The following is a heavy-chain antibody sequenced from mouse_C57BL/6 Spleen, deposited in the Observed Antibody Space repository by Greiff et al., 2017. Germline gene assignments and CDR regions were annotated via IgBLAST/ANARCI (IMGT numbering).Heavy chain of an antibody. D-gene: IGHD2-3*01. CDR2: MWRGGST. V-gene: IGHV2-5*01. CDR3: AKKGYDGYYFAY. J-gene: IGHJ3*01. Sequence: VQLQESGPGLVQPSQSLSITCTVSGFSLTSYGVHWVRQSPGKGLEWLGVMWRGGSTDYNAAFMSRLSITKDNSKSQVFFKMNSLQADDTAIYXCAKKGYDGYYFAYWGQGTLVTVSA. CDR1: GFSLTSYG.